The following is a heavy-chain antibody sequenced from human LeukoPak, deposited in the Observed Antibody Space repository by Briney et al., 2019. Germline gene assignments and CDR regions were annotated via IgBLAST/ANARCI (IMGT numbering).Heavy chain of an antibody. CDR2: ISGSGGST. J-gene: IGHJ4*02. CDR3: AKVQKTYDFWSGYLDY. CDR1: GFTFSSYA. Sequence: GGSLRLSCAASGFTFSSYAMSGVRQAPGKGLEWVSAISGSGGSTYYADSVKGRFTISRDNSKNTLYLQMNSLRAEDTAVYYCAKVQKTYDFWSGYLDYWGQGTLVTVSS. D-gene: IGHD3-3*01. V-gene: IGHV3-23*01.